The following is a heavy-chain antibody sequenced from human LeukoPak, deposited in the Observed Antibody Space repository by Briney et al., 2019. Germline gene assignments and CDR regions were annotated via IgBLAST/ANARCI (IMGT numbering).Heavy chain of an antibody. Sequence: PGGSLRLSCTASGFTFSTYWMTWVRQARGKGLEWVANIKQDGSEKYYVDSVKGRFTISRDNAKSSLYLQMNSLRADDTAFYYCRTLYDSRGYQSDYWGQGTLVTVSS. J-gene: IGHJ4*02. CDR1: GFTFSTYW. V-gene: IGHV3-7*01. D-gene: IGHD3-22*01. CDR3: RTLYDSRGYQSDY. CDR2: IKQDGSEK.